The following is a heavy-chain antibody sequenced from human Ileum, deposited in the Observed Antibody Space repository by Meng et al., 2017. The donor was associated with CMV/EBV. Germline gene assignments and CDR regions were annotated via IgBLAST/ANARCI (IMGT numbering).Heavy chain of an antibody. CDR3: AKFSTWDRLDY. CDR1: GFTFDDYG. CDR2: INGNGGRT. Sequence: GGSLRLSCAASGFTFDDYGMSWVRQAPGKGRGWVSGINGNGGRTGYADSVKGRFTISRDNSKNTLYLKMDSLRAEETAVYYCAKFSTWDRLDYWGQGTLVTVSS. J-gene: IGHJ4*02. D-gene: IGHD3-3*02. V-gene: IGHV3-20*04.